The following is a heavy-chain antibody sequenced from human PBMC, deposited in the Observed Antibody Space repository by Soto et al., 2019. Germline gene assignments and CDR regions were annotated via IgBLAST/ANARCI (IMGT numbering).Heavy chain of an antibody. D-gene: IGHD2-2*02. CDR2: ISSSGGSI. CDR1: GFTFNSHE. J-gene: IGHJ5*02. CDR3: ARSWGLYCSNSRCYSPWFDP. Sequence: EVQLVESGGGLVQPGGSLRLSCAGSGFTFNSHEMTWVRQAPGKGLEWISSISSSGGSIYYADSVKGRFTVSRDNAKNSLYLQMNSLRAEDTAVYYCARSWGLYCSNSRCYSPWFDPWGRGTLVNVSS. V-gene: IGHV3-48*03.